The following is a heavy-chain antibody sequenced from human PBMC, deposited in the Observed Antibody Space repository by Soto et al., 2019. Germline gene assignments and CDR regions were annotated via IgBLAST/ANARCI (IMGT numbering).Heavy chain of an antibody. V-gene: IGHV1-8*01. J-gene: IGHJ6*02. CDR1: GYTFTSYD. D-gene: IGHD2-8*02. CDR2: MNPNSGNK. CDR3: AGGVGGGVSEGLGKGMDV. Sequence: QVQLVQSGAEVKKPGASVKVSCKSSGYTFTSYDINWVRQATGQGLEWMGWMNPNSGNKGYAQKCQGRVTMTRNTAISTAYLERSRLRSKDTAVYYWAGGVGGGVSEGLGKGMDVWGQGTTVTVSS.